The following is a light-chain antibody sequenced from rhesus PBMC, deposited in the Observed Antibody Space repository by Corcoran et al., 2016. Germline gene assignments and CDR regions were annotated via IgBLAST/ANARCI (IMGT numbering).Light chain of an antibody. CDR2: LVS. J-gene: IGKJ1*01. CDR3: MQPLRSPWT. CDR1: QSLADSDGKTF. Sequence: DIVMIQTPLSLPASLGEPASISCRSSQSLADSDGKTFLFWYLQKPGQSPQLLMYLVSERASGVPDRFSGNGSGTDFTLKISKVEAEDVGVYYCMQPLRSPWTFGQGTKVEIK. V-gene: IGKV2-82*02.